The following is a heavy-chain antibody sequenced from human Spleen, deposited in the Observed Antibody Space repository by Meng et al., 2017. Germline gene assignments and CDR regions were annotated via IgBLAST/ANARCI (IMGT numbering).Heavy chain of an antibody. J-gene: IGHJ4*02. CDR3: ARDEDISAAGKLFGDY. Sequence: ASVKVSCKASGYTFNGYYIHWVRQAPGQRLEWVGWINPNSGGTEFGQKFQGRVAVTGDTSISTAYMELSGLRSDDTAMYYCARDEDISAAGKLFGDYWGQGTLVTVSS. CDR1: GYTFNGYY. D-gene: IGHD6-13*01. CDR2: INPNSGGT. V-gene: IGHV1-2*02.